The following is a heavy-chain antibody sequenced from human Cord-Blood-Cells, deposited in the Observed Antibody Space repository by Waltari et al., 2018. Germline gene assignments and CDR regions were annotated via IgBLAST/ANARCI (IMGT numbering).Heavy chain of an antibody. CDR1: GYTFTSYG. Sequence: QVQLVQSGAEVKKPGASVKVSCKASGYTFTSYGISWVRQAPGQGLEWMGWISAYNGNTNYAQELQGRVTMTTDTSTSTAYRELRSLRSDDTAVYYCARDTLVGYCSGGSCYSNFDYWGQGTLVTVSS. V-gene: IGHV1-18*01. D-gene: IGHD2-15*01. CDR2: ISAYNGNT. J-gene: IGHJ4*02. CDR3: ARDTLVGYCSGGSCYSNFDY.